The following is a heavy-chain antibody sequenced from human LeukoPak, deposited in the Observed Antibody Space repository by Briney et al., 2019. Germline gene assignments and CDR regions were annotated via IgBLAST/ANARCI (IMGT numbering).Heavy chain of an antibody. CDR2: IAYDESRQ. CDR3: ARAIGTTGTLRY. D-gene: IGHD1-1*01. J-gene: IGHJ4*02. CDR1: GFTFSRYD. Sequence: SLRLSCAASGFTFSRYDMRWVRQAPGKGLEWVTFIAYDESRQYFIDSVEGRFTISRDNSKNTLFLQMSGLRPEDTATYYCARAIGTTGTLRYWGQGTLVIVSS. V-gene: IGHV3-30*04.